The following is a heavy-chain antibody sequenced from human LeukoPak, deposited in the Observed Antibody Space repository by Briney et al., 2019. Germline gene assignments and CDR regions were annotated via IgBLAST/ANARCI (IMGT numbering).Heavy chain of an antibody. CDR3: ATDCSSTSCYSARDAFDI. CDR2: IRFDGINK. J-gene: IGHJ3*02. CDR1: GFTFSSYG. Sequence: GGSLRLSCVASGFTFSSYGMHWVRQAPGKGLEWVAFIRFDGINKYYADSVKGRFTISRDNSKNTLFLQMNSLRAEDTAVYYCATDCSSTSCYSARDAFDIWGQGTMVTVSS. D-gene: IGHD2-2*01. V-gene: IGHV3-30*02.